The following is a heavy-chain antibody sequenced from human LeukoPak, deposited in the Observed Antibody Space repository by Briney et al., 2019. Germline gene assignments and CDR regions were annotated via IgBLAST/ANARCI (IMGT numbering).Heavy chain of an antibody. V-gene: IGHV4-31*03. Sequence: SQTLSLTCTVSGVSISSGGYYWSWIRQHPGKGLEWIGYIFYSGSTYYNPSLKSRVTISVDTSKNQFSLKLSSVTAEDAAVYYCARAGGVWLEFDYWGQGTLVTVSS. CDR1: GVSISSGGYY. CDR3: ARAGGVWLEFDY. D-gene: IGHD2-8*02. J-gene: IGHJ4*02. CDR2: IFYSGST.